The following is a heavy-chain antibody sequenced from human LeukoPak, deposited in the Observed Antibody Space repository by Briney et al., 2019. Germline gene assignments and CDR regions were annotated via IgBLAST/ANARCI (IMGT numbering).Heavy chain of an antibody. Sequence: GGSLRLSCAASGFTVSDNHLSWVRQAPGKGLEWVPFIYPDGTTYYADSVKGRFTISRDSAKHTVYLQMDSLRAEDTALYYCARGSFLNVWGQGTLVTVSS. CDR3: ARGSFLNV. J-gene: IGHJ4*02. CDR2: IYPDGTT. CDR1: GFTVSDNH. V-gene: IGHV3-53*01.